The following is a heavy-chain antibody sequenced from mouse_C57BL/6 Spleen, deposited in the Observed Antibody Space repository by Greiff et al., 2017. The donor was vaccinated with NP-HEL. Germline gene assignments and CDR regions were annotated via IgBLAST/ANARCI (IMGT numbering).Heavy chain of an antibody. CDR1: GFSLTSYG. J-gene: IGHJ4*01. D-gene: IGHD1-1*01. CDR3: ARHGAGSSLKYAMDY. V-gene: IGHV2-6-1*01. CDR2: IWSDGST. Sequence: VQLQQSGPGLVAPSQSLSITCTVSGFSLTSYGVHWVRQPPGKGLEWLVVIWSDGSTTYNSALKSRLSISKDNSKSQVFLKMNSLQTDDTAMYYCARHGAGSSLKYAMDYWGQGTSVTVSS.